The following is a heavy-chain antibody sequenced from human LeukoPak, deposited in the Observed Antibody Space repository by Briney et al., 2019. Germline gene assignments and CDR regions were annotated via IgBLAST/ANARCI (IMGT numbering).Heavy chain of an antibody. V-gene: IGHV1-18*01. CDR1: GYTFTSYG. CDR2: ISAYNGNT. D-gene: IGHD1-26*01. CDR3: ARVMGAHNYYYMDV. J-gene: IGHJ6*03. Sequence: ASVKVSCKASGYTFTSYGISWVRQAPGQGLEWMGWISAYNGNTNYAQKLQGRVTMTTDTSTSTAYMELRSLRSDDTAVYYCARVMGAHNYYYMDVWGKGTTVTVSS.